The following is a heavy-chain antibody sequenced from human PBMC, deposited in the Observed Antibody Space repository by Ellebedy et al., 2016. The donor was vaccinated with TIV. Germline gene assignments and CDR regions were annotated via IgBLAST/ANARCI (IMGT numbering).Heavy chain of an antibody. V-gene: IGHV5-51*01. CDR3: ATSRLGDYDYYY. D-gene: IGHD3-16*01. Sequence: GESLKISCKGSGYSFTSNWIGWVRQMPGKGLEWMGMIYPGNSDTRYSPSFQGQVTISADKSIRTAYLQWSRLKASGTAMYYCATSRLGDYDYYYWGQGTLVTVSS. J-gene: IGHJ4*02. CDR2: IYPGNSDT. CDR1: GYSFTSNW.